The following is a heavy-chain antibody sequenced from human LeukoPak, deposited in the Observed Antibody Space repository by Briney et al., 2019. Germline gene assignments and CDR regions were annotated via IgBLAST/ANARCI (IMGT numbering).Heavy chain of an antibody. D-gene: IGHD5-12*01. J-gene: IGHJ3*02. CDR1: GFTFSNYW. Sequence: PGGSLRLSCEASGFTFSNYWMSWVRQAPGKGLEWVANIKQDGSEKYYVDSVKGRFTISRDNAKNSLYLQMNSLRAEDTAVYYCASGIVATPSYDAFDIWGQGTMVTVSS. CDR3: ASGIVATPSYDAFDI. V-gene: IGHV3-7*01. CDR2: IKQDGSEK.